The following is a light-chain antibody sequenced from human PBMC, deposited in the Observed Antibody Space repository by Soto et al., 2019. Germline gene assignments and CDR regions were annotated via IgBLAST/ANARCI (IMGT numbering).Light chain of an antibody. Sequence: EIVWTQYPGTLSLSPGERGTLSCRASQSVSSTYLTWYHQKPGQAPRLLIYDASRRATGITDRFSGSGSGTDFSLTISRLEPEDFAVYYCQPYDSSRWTFGLVTQVEIK. CDR2: DAS. V-gene: IGKV3-20*01. CDR3: QPYDSSRWT. CDR1: QSVSSTY. J-gene: IGKJ1*01.